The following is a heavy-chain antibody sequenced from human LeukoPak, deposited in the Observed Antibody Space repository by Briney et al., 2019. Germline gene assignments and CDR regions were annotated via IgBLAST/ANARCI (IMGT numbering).Heavy chain of an antibody. J-gene: IGHJ3*02. CDR1: GGSISSSSYY. V-gene: IGHV4-39*07. Sequence: PSETLSLTCTVSGGSISSSSYYWGWIRQPPGKGLEWIGSIYYSGSTYYNPSLKSRVTISVDTSKNQFSLKLSSVTAADTAVYYCAGESGGYDILTGDDAFDIWGQGTMVTVSS. CDR2: IYYSGST. CDR3: AGESGGYDILTGDDAFDI. D-gene: IGHD3-9*01.